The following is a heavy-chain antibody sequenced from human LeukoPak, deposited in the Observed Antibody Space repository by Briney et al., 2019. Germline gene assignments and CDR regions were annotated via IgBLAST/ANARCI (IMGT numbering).Heavy chain of an antibody. CDR1: GGTFSSYA. CDR3: ARGHGVIVVVPAAIPYGY. V-gene: IGHV1-8*02. CDR2: MNPNSGNT. Sequence: ASVKVSCKASGGTFSSYAISWVRQAPGQGLEWMGWMNPNSGNTGYAQKFQGRVTMTRNTSISTAYMELSSLRSEDTAVYYCARGHGVIVVVPAAIPYGYWGQGTLVTVSS. D-gene: IGHD2-2*02. J-gene: IGHJ4*02.